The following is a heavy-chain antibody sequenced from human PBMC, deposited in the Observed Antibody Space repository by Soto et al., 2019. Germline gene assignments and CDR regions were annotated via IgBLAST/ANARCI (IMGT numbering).Heavy chain of an antibody. Sequence: GGSLRLSCAASGFTFSSYAMSWVRQAPGKGLEWVSAISGSGGSTYYADSVKGRFTISRDNSKNTLYLQMNSLRAEDTAVYYCAKDNRVDDSSGYPDAFDIWGQGTTVTVSS. CDR2: ISGSGGST. J-gene: IGHJ3*02. V-gene: IGHV3-23*01. CDR3: AKDNRVDDSSGYPDAFDI. CDR1: GFTFSSYA. D-gene: IGHD3-22*01.